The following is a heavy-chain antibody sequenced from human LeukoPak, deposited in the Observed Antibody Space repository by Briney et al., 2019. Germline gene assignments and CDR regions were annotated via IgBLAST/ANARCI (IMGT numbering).Heavy chain of an antibody. J-gene: IGHJ4*02. CDR3: AKGAVRYFDWSSMHFDY. D-gene: IGHD3-9*01. V-gene: IGHV3-23*01. CDR2: ISGSGGST. Sequence: GGSLRLSCAASGFTFSDYYMSWIRQAPGKGLEWVSAISGSGGSTYYADSVKGRFTISRDNSKNTLYLQMNSLRAEDTAVYYCAKGAVRYFDWSSMHFDYWGQGTLVTVSS. CDR1: GFTFSDYY.